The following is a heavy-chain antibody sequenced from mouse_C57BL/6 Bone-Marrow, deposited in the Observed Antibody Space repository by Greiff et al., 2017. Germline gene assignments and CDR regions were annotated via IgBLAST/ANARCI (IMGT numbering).Heavy chain of an antibody. J-gene: IGHJ2*01. CDR1: GFTFSDYG. CDR3: AWPRKGYFDY. V-gene: IGHV5-17*01. CDR2: ISSGSSTI. Sequence: EVHLVESGGGLVKPGGSLKLSCAASGFTFSDYGMHWVRQAPEKGLEWVAYISSGSSTIYYADTVKGRFTISRDNAKNTLFLQMTSLRSADTAMYYCAWPRKGYFDYWGQGTTLTVSS.